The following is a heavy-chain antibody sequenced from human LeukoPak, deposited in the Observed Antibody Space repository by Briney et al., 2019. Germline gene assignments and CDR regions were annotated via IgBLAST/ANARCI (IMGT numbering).Heavy chain of an antibody. CDR3: ARDHWARYYYDPQPFDP. Sequence: GGSLRLSCAASGFTFSSYAMSWVRQAPGKGLEWVSAISGSGGSTYYADSVKGRFTISRDNSKNTLYLQMNSLRAEDTAVYYCARDHWARYYYDPQPFDPWGQGTLVTASS. CDR2: ISGSGGST. CDR1: GFTFSSYA. D-gene: IGHD3-22*01. V-gene: IGHV3-23*01. J-gene: IGHJ5*02.